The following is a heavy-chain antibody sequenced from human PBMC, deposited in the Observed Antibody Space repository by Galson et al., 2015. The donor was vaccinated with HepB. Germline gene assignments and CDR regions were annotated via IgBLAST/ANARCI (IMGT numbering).Heavy chain of an antibody. D-gene: IGHD3-22*01. V-gene: IGHV3-48*01. CDR3: AREPNYDISSYYFDY. J-gene: IGHJ4*02. CDR1: GFTFRNYP. Sequence: SLRLSCAASGFTFRNYPMTWVRQAPGKGLEWVSYISSSSSTIYYADSVKGRFTISRDNAKNSLYLQMNSLRAEDTAVYYCAREPNYDISSYYFDYWGQGTLVTVSS. CDR2: ISSSSSTI.